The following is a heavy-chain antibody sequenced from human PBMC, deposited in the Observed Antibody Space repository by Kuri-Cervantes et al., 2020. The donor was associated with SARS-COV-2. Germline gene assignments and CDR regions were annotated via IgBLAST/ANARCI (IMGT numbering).Heavy chain of an antibody. D-gene: IGHD3-10*01. CDR2: IYTSGST. CDR3: AREGLWFGGRSFDY. J-gene: IGHJ4*02. V-gene: IGHV4-61*09. CDR1: GGSISSGSYY. Sequence: LRLSCTVSGGSISSGSYYWSWIRQPAGKGLERIGYIYTSGSTNYNPSLKSRVTISVDTSKNQFSLKLSSVTAADTAVYYCAREGLWFGGRSFDYWGQGTLVTVSS.